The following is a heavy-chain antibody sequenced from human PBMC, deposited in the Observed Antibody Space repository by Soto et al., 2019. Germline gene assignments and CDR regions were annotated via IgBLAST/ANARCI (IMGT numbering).Heavy chain of an antibody. CDR1: GFTFNTYN. D-gene: IGHD3-22*01. Sequence: GGSLRLSCAASGFTFNTYNMNWVRQAPGKGLEWVAAISHDGTNKNYGDSVKGRFTISRDNSKKTLYLQMNSLRPEDTALYYCAKDEYYYSRSGYYIFDSWGQGTLVTVS. CDR2: ISHDGTNK. J-gene: IGHJ4*02. V-gene: IGHV3-30*18. CDR3: AKDEYYYSRSGYYIFDS.